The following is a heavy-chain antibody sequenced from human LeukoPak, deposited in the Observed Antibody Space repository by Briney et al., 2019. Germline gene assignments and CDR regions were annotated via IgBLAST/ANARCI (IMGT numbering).Heavy chain of an antibody. V-gene: IGHV1-8*01. J-gene: IGHJ5*02. CDR2: MHPNNGNT. D-gene: IGHD3-10*01. Sequence: ASVTVTCKASGLTFTSYDINWVRQASAQGLEWMGWMHPNNGNTGYAQKFQGRVTMTRDTSIRTAYMELRSLRSDDTAVYYCVRDGEGVAISVNYWFDPWGQGTLVTVSS. CDR3: VRDGEGVAISVNYWFDP. CDR1: GLTFTSYD.